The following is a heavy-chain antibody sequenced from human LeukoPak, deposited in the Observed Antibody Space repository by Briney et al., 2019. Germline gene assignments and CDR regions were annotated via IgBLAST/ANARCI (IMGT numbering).Heavy chain of an antibody. V-gene: IGHV3-23*01. J-gene: IGHJ6*02. Sequence: GGSLRLSCAVSGFTFSSYAMSWVRQAPGKGLEWVSAISGSGGSTYYADSVKGRFTISRDNSKNTLYLQMNSLRAEDTAVYYCAKDNYYDSSGRTNYYYYGMDVWGQGTTVTVSS. CDR2: ISGSGGST. CDR3: AKDNYYDSSGRTNYYYYGMDV. CDR1: GFTFSSYA. D-gene: IGHD3-22*01.